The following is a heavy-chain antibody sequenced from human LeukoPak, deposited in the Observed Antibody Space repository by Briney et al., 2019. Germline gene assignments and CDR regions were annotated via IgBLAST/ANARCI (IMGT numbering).Heavy chain of an antibody. D-gene: IGHD2-8*01. J-gene: IGHJ4*02. Sequence: GSLRLSCAASGFTFSSYSMNWVRQAPGKGLEWVSSISGSSTYIYYADSVKGRFTISRDNAKNSLYLQMNSLRAEDTAIYYCARAKPSPLMAHYFDYWGQGTLLTVSS. CDR2: ISGSSTYI. CDR1: GFTFSSYS. V-gene: IGHV3-21*01. CDR3: ARAKPSPLMAHYFDY.